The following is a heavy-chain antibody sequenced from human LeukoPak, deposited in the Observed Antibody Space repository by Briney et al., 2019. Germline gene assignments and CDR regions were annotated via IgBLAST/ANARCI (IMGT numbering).Heavy chain of an antibody. D-gene: IGHD3-10*01. J-gene: IGHJ3*02. Sequence: SETLSLTCTVSGGSISSSSYYWGWIRQPPGKGLEWIGSIYYSGSTYYNPSLKSRVTISVDTSKNQFSLQLNSVTPEDTAVYHCARDLEGDEVAFDIWGQGTMVTVSS. CDR2: IYYSGST. CDR1: GGSISSSSYY. CDR3: ARDLEGDEVAFDI. V-gene: IGHV4-39*07.